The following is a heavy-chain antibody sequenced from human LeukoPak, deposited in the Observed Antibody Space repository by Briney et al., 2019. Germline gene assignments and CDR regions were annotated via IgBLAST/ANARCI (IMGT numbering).Heavy chain of an antibody. V-gene: IGHV3-23*01. J-gene: IGHJ4*02. CDR3: GIRDTSDYYVF. Sequence: GRSLRLSCAASGFTSSSYAMHWVRQAPGKGLEWVSATGSNGVTYYADSVKGRFTISRDNSKNALYLQMNGLRADDTAVYYCGIRDTSDYYVFWGQGTLVTVSS. CDR2: TGSNGVT. D-gene: IGHD3-22*01. CDR1: GFTSSSYA.